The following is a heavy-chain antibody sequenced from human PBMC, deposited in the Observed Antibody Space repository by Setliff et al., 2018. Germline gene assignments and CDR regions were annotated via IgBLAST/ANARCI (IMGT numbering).Heavy chain of an antibody. Sequence: SETLSLTCTVSGGSISSSSYYWGWIRQPPGKGLEWIGSIYYSGSTYYNPSLKSRVTISVDTSKNQFSLKLSSVTAAVTAVYYCAGPLVATIRHDAFDIWGQGTMVTVSS. CDR3: AGPLVATIRHDAFDI. CDR1: GGSISSSSYY. V-gene: IGHV4-39*01. CDR2: IYYSGST. J-gene: IGHJ3*02. D-gene: IGHD5-12*01.